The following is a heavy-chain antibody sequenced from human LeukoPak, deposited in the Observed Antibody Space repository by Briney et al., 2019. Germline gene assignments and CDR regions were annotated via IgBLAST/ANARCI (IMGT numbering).Heavy chain of an antibody. CDR1: GASISSGGYY. V-gene: IGHV4-39*07. D-gene: IGHD3-10*01. CDR2: IYYSGST. Sequence: PSETLSLTCTVSGASISSGGYYWGWIRQPPGKGLEWIGTIYYSGSTYYNPSLKSRLTISVDKSSNQFSLRLSSVTAADTAVYYCIRGNPQQGSEDYWGQGTLVTVSS. CDR3: IRGNPQQGSEDY. J-gene: IGHJ4*01.